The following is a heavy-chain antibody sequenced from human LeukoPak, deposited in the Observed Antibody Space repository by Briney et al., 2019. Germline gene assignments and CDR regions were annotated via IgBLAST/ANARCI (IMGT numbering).Heavy chain of an antibody. V-gene: IGHV4-59*01. CDR2: IYYSGST. CDR1: GGSISSYY. Sequence: PSETLSLTCTVSGGSISSYYWSWIRQPPGKGLEGIGYIYYSGSTNYNPSLKSRVTISVDTSKNQFSLKLSSVTAADTAVYYCARGGSSSWKDYYYYGMDVWGQGTTVTVSS. D-gene: IGHD6-13*01. J-gene: IGHJ6*02. CDR3: ARGGSSSWKDYYYYGMDV.